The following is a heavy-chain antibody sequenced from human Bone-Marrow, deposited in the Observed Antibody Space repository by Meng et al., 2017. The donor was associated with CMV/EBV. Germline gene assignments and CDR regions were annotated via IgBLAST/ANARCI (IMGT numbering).Heavy chain of an antibody. V-gene: IGHV4-38-2*02. CDR2: IYHSGST. J-gene: IGHJ4*02. Sequence: SETLSLTCTVSGYSISSGYYWGWIRQPPGKGLERIGTIYHSGSTYYNPSLKSRVTISVDTSKNQFSLKLSSVTAADTAVYYCAREPAGVYDSQEGYLDFWGQGTLVTVSS. CDR1: GYSISSGYY. D-gene: IGHD3-22*01. CDR3: AREPAGVYDSQEGYLDF.